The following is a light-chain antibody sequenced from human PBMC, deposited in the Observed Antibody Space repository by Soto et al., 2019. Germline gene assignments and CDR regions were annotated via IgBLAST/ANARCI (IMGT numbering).Light chain of an antibody. CDR1: QGITSA. CDR2: DVS. J-gene: IGKJ4*01. CDR3: QQFSTYPLT. Sequence: AIQLTQSPSSLSAPLGDRITITCRSSQGITSAIAWYRQRPGMAPELLIYDVSTLASGVTSRFSGSGSGTDFTLTISALQPEDFATYYCQQFSTYPLTFGGGTKVDIK. V-gene: IGKV1-13*02.